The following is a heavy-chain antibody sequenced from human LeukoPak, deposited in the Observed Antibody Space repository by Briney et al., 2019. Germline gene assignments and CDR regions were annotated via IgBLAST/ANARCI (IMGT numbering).Heavy chain of an antibody. D-gene: IGHD6-13*01. J-gene: IGHJ6*02. CDR1: GFTFSSYW. CDR3: ARKRSGVRAVAEQKSYYYYGMDV. CDR2: INSDGSST. V-gene: IGHV3-74*01. Sequence: GGSLRPSCAASGFTFSSYWMHWVRQAPGKGLVWVSRINSDGSSTSYADSVKGRFTISRDNAKNTLYLQMNSLRAEDTAVYYCARKRSGVRAVAEQKSYYYYGMDVWGQGTTVTVSS.